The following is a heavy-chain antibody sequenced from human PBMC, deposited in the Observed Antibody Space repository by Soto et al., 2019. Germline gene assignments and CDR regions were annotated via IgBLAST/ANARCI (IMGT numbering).Heavy chain of an antibody. CDR2: ISGSGGAT. V-gene: IGHV3-23*01. CDR1: VFTFKDCA. Sequence: EMQLLESGGGFVQPGGSLTLSCSTSVFTFKDCAISWVRQAPGKGLKWVSGISGSGGATYYTDSVEGRFTISKDFSKNTVSLQMTGLRVDDTAVYYCARTRTAFYRYYFDSWGQGALVTVSS. J-gene: IGHJ4*02. D-gene: IGHD2-21*02. CDR3: ARTRTAFYRYYFDS.